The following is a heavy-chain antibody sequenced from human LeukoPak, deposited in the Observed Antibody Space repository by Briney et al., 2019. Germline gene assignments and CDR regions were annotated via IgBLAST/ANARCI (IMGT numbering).Heavy chain of an antibody. CDR1: GFTVSSNY. V-gene: IGHV4-39*01. Sequence: GSLRLSCAASGFTVSSNYMSWIRQPPGKGLEWIGSIYYRGTTYYNPSLKSRVTISVDTSKNQFSLNLNSVTAADTAIYYCATHVSIVAPATLNYGDNWFDPWGQGTLVIVSS. CDR3: ATHVSIVAPATLNYGDNWFDP. D-gene: IGHD2-2*01. J-gene: IGHJ5*02. CDR2: IYYRGTT.